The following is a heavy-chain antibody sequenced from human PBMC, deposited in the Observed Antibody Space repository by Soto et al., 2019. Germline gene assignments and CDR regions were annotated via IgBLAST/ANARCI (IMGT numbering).Heavy chain of an antibody. CDR2: IIPIFGTA. CDR3: ASHGGYSGYDLQRQEFFDY. Sequence: SVKVSCKASGGTFSSYAISWVRQAPGQGLEWMGGIIPIFGTANYAQKFQGRVTITADESTSTAYMELSSLRSEDTAVYYCASHGGYSGYDLQRQEFFDYWGQGTLVTVSS. V-gene: IGHV1-69*13. D-gene: IGHD5-12*01. J-gene: IGHJ4*02. CDR1: GGTFSSYA.